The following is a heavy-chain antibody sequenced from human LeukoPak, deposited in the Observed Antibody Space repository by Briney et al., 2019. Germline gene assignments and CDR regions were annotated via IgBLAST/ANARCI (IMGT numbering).Heavy chain of an antibody. Sequence: GGSLRLSCAASGFTFSSYWMHWVRQAPGKGLVWVSRINSDGSSTSYADSVKGRFTISRDNAKNTLYLQMNSLRAEDTAVYYCATQGYSHDSRFDYWGQGTLVTVSS. CDR2: INSDGSST. J-gene: IGHJ4*02. V-gene: IGHV3-74*01. CDR1: GFTFSSYW. CDR3: ATQGYSHDSRFDY. D-gene: IGHD5-18*01.